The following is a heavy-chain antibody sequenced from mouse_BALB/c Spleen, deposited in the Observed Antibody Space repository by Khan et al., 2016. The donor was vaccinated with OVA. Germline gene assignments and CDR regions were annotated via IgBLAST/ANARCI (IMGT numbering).Heavy chain of an antibody. J-gene: IGHJ3*01. CDR2: ISTSGTYT. V-gene: IGHV5-9*02. CDR1: GFAFSSYD. CDR3: SRPSYYGNPWFTY. D-gene: IGHD2-10*01. Sequence: EVELVESGGGLVRPGGSLTLSCAASGFAFSSYDMSWVRQTPEKRLEWVATISTSGTYTYYLDSVKGRFTISRDTARNTLYLQMNSLRSEDTALYYCSRPSYYGNPWFTYWGQGTLVTVSA.